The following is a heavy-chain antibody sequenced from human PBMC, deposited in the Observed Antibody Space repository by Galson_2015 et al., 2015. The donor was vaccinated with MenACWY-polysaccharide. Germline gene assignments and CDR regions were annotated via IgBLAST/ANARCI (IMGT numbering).Heavy chain of an antibody. J-gene: IGHJ6*02. CDR3: ARDYCSRTSCYGMDV. CDR1: GFTFSRYA. D-gene: IGHD2-2*01. Sequence: SLRLSCAASGFTFSRYAMHWVRQAPGKGLEWVAVISYDATNKYYAESVKGRFTISRDNSKNTMDVQMNNLRAEDTAIYYCARDYCSRTSCYGMDVWGQGTTVTVSS. CDR2: ISYDATNK. V-gene: IGHV3-30-3*01.